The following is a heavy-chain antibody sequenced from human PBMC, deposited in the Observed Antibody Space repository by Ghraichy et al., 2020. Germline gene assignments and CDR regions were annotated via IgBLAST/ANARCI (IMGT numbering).Heavy chain of an antibody. CDR3: ARGFRVVPAAIDY. CDR2: INAGNGNT. Sequence: ASVKVSCKASGYTFTSYAMHWVRQAPGQRLEWMGWINAGNGNTKYSQKFQGRVTITRDTSASTAYMELSSLRSEDTAVYYCARGFRVVPAAIDYWGQGTLVTVSS. V-gene: IGHV1-3*01. J-gene: IGHJ4*02. CDR1: GYTFTSYA. D-gene: IGHD2-2*01.